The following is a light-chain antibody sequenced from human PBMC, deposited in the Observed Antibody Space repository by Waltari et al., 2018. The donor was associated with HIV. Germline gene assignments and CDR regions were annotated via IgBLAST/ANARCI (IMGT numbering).Light chain of an antibody. CDR1: YNVRSY. CDR3: QQSYSTPFS. J-gene: IGKJ5*01. CDR2: VTS. Sequence: IQMTQSPSSRSASVGDRVTITCRASYNVRSYLNWYQQKPGEAPKRLIYVTSTLQSGVPSRFSGSGSGTDFSLTISSLQPEDFGTYYCQQSYSTPFSFGQGTRLEIK. V-gene: IGKV1-39*01.